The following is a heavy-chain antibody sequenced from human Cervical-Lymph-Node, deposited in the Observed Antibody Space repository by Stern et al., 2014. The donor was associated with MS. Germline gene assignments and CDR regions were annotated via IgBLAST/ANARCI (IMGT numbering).Heavy chain of an antibody. CDR3: ARGGGLVGYFDY. Sequence: MQLVEPGAEVKKPGSSVKVSCKASGDTFSSYAINWVRQVPGQGLEWMGGITPVFGTTNYAQKFQGRVTITADKSTNTAYMELMTLRSEDTAVYYCARGGGLVGYFDYWGQGTLVSVSS. D-gene: IGHD1-26*01. CDR1: GDTFSSYA. J-gene: IGHJ4*02. CDR2: ITPVFGTT. V-gene: IGHV1-69*06.